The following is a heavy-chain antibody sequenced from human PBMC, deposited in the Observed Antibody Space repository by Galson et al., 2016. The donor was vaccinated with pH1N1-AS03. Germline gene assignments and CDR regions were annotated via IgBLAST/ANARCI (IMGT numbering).Heavy chain of an antibody. CDR2: FLSSGTT. CDR1: GGSISISSGYHY. V-gene: IGHV4-61*09. CDR3: ARAEFRNDEGAFDI. J-gene: IGHJ3*02. D-gene: IGHD1-1*01. Sequence: TLSLTCTVSGGSISISSGYHYWSWIRQPAGRELEWIGHFLSSGTTNYNPSLKGRVAISVDTSKTQFSLKLNSVTAADAAVYYCARAEFRNDEGAFDIWGQGTIVTVSS.